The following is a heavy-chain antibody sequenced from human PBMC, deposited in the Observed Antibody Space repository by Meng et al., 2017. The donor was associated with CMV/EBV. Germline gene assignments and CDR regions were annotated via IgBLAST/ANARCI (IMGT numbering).Heavy chain of an antibody. CDR3: ASGGTRWFVPFGY. Sequence: GESLKISCAASGFTFSNDAMSWIRQAPGKGLEWVSVIYNGGNSEYYADSVKGRFTISRDDYKNTLYLRMNSLRAEDTAVYYCASGGTRWFVPFGYWGLGTLVTVSS. CDR2: IYNGGNSE. CDR1: GFTFSNDA. J-gene: IGHJ4*02. V-gene: IGHV3-23*03. D-gene: IGHD3-10*01.